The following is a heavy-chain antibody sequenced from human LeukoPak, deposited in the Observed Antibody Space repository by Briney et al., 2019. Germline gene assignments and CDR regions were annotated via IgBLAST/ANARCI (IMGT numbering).Heavy chain of an antibody. CDR3: ATGHSSSWYRMG. D-gene: IGHD6-13*01. CDR1: GGTFSSYA. CDR2: IIPIFGTA. J-gene: IGHJ4*02. V-gene: IGHV1-69*13. Sequence: ASVKVSCKASGGTFSSYAISWVRQAPGQGLEWMGGIIPIFGTANYAQKFQGRVTITADESTSTAYMELSSLRSEDTAVYYCATGHSSSWYRMGWGQGTLVTVSS.